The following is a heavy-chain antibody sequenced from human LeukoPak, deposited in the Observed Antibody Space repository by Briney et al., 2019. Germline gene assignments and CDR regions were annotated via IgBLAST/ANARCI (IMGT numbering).Heavy chain of an antibody. D-gene: IGHD1-26*01. CDR2: IIPIFGTA. V-gene: IGHV1-69*01. J-gene: IGHJ4*02. CDR3: ARDGVGATSVY. Sequence: ASVKVSCKASGGTFNSYAISWVRQAPGQGLEWMGGIIPIFGTANYAQKFQGRVTITADESTSTAYMELSSLRSEDTAVYYCARDGVGATSVYWGQGTLVTVSS. CDR1: GGTFNSYA.